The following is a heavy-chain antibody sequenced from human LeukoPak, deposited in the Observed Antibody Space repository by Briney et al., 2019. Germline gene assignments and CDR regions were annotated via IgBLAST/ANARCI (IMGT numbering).Heavy chain of an antibody. D-gene: IGHD3-22*01. V-gene: IGHV4-59*08. CDR3: ARLAPIYYDSSGSDY. Sequence: NASETLSLTCTVSGGPISSYYWSWVRQPPGKGLEWIGYIDYSGSTNYNPSLKSRVTISVDTSKNQFSLKLSSVTAADTAVYYCARLAPIYYDSSGSDYWGQGTLVTVSS. CDR2: IDYSGST. CDR1: GGPISSYY. J-gene: IGHJ4*02.